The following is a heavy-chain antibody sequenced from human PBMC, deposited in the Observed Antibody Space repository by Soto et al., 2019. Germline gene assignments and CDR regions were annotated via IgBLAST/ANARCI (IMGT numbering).Heavy chain of an antibody. CDR2: IGAYNGNT. CDR3: VRVGDSYGYRGSYYFDY. CDR1: GYTFTNYG. D-gene: IGHD3-16*01. V-gene: IGHV1-18*01. J-gene: IGHJ4*02. Sequence: QVQLVQSAAEVKKPGASVKVSCKASGYTFTNYGISWVRQAPGQGLEWVGWIGAYNGNTDYAQKFQGRFTMTADTSTSTAYMELRSLRSDDTALYCCVRVGDSYGYRGSYYFDYWGQGTLVTVSS.